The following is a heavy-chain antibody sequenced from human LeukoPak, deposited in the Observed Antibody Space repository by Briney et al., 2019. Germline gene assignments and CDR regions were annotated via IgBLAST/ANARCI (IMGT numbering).Heavy chain of an antibody. D-gene: IGHD1-1*01. CDR1: GYTFTGYY. CDR3: ARSTENWNDVGSFDY. Sequence: ASVKVSCKAFGYTFTGYYMHWVRQAPGQGLEWMGRINPNSGGTNYAQKFQGRVTMTRDTSISTAYMELSRLRSDDTAVYYCARSTENWNDVGSFDYWGQGTLVAVSS. CDR2: INPNSGGT. V-gene: IGHV1-2*06. J-gene: IGHJ4*02.